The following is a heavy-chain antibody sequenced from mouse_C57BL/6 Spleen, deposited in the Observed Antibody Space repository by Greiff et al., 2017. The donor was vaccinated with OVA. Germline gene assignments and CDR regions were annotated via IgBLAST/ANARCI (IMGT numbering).Heavy chain of an antibody. D-gene: IGHD2-4*01. Sequence: VQLQQSGAELVRPGASVKLSCKASGYTFTDYYINWVKQRPGQGLEWIARIYPGSGNTYYNEKFKGKATLTAEKSSSTAYMQLSSLTSEDSAVYFGAREGDYDGSFFAYWGQGTLVTVTA. CDR3: AREGDYDGSFFAY. CDR2: IYPGSGNT. V-gene: IGHV1-76*01. CDR1: GYTFTDYY. J-gene: IGHJ3*01.